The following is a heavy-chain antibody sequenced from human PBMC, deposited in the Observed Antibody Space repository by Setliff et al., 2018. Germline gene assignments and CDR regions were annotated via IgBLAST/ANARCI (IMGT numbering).Heavy chain of an antibody. CDR1: GGSINNYH. J-gene: IGHJ3*02. CDR2: VGYNGNT. D-gene: IGHD1-26*01. V-gene: IGHV4-59*01. Sequence: SETLSLTCTVSGGSINNYHWNWIRQPPGKGLEWIGYVGYNGNTHYNPPLRSRVTIAVDTSKNQFSLKLTSVSAADTAVYYCARWGENSGRPDWRAFDIWGQGTMVTVSS. CDR3: ARWGENSGRPDWRAFDI.